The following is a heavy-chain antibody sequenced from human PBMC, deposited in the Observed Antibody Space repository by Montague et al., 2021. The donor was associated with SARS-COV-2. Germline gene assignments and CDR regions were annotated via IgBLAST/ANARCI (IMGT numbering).Heavy chain of an antibody. Sequence: TLSLTRTVSIGSISSGSYYWSWIRQPAGKGLEWIGRIYTSGSTNHXPSLKSRVTISVDTSKNQFSLKLSSVTAADTAVYYCARDGYSSGWNGLHWFDPWGQGTLATVSS. J-gene: IGHJ5*02. V-gene: IGHV4-61*02. CDR1: IGSISSGSYY. CDR3: ARDGYSSGWNGLHWFDP. D-gene: IGHD6-25*01. CDR2: IYTSGST.